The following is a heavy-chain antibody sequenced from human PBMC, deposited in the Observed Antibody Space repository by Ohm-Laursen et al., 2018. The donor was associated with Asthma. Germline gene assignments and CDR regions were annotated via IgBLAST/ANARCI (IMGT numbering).Heavy chain of an antibody. D-gene: IGHD1-14*01. V-gene: IGHV3-7*01. CDR2: IKRDGSEQ. J-gene: IGHJ4*02. CDR3: ARAPDYFSLFDS. Sequence: SLRLSCAASGFTFSSYSMHWVRQAPGKGLEWVANIKRDGSEQYYVDSVKGRFTISRDNAKNSLYLQMKSLRVEDTAVHYCARAPDYFSLFDSWGQGTLVTVSS. CDR1: GFTFSSYS.